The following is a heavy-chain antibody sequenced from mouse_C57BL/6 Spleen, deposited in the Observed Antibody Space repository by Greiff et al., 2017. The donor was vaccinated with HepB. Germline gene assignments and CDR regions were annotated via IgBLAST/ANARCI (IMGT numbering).Heavy chain of an antibody. CDR1: GFTFSDSG. J-gene: IGHJ4*01. V-gene: IGHV5-17*01. CDR2: TSSGSSTI. D-gene: IGHD2-10*02. CDR3: AKGSIYSAIDD. Sequence: EVMLVEPAGGLVKPGGSLKLSCAASGFTFSDSGMHWVRQAPEQGLEWVTYTSSGSSTIYYADTVKGRFTISRDDTTNTLFLQMTSVRSEDTAMYYSAKGSIYSAIDDWGQGTSVTVSS.